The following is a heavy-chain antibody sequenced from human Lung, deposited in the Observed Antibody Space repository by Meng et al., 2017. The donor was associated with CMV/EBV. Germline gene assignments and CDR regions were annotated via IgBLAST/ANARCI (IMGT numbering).Heavy chain of an antibody. Sequence: SGXXLVXPTQTLSLFCTFSGFSLSTSGGGARWIRQPPGTALEWLALIYWNDDKRYSPSLKSRLTITKDTSKNQVVLTMTNMDPVDTATYYRAHSDEWLVHLFDYXGQGXLVTVSS. J-gene: IGHJ4*02. CDR1: GFSLSTSGGG. D-gene: IGHD6-19*01. V-gene: IGHV2-5*01. CDR3: AHSDEWLVHLFDY. CDR2: IYWNDDK.